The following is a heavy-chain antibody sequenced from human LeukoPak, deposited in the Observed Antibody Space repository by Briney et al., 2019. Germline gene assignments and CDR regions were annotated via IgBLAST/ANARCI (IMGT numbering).Heavy chain of an antibody. D-gene: IGHD4-11*01. Sequence: SETLSLTCTVSGGSISSYYWGWIRQPPGKGLEWIGYIYYSGSTNYNPSLKSRVTISVDTSKNQFSLKLSSVTAADTAVYYCARSTVTTQWFDPWGQGTLVTVSS. CDR3: ARSTVTTQWFDP. V-gene: IGHV4-59*01. J-gene: IGHJ5*02. CDR2: IYYSGST. CDR1: GGSISSYY.